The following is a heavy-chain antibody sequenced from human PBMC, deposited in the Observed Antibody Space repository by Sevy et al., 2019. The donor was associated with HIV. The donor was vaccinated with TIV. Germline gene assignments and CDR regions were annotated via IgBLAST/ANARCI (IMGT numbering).Heavy chain of an antibody. CDR2: IWYDGSNK. CDR3: ASDRSLSSTVPDSYYYYYMDV. D-gene: IGHD3-16*02. J-gene: IGHJ6*03. Sequence: GGSLRLSCAASGFTFSSYGMHWVRQAPGKGLEWVAVIWYDGSNKYYADSVKGRFTISRDNSKNTLYLQMNSLRAEDTAVYYCASDRSLSSTVPDSYYYYYMDVWGKGTTVTVSS. V-gene: IGHV3-33*08. CDR1: GFTFSSYG.